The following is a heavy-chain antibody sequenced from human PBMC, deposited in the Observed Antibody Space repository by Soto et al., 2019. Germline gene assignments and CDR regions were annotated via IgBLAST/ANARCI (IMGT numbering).Heavy chain of an antibody. J-gene: IGHJ5*02. CDR3: ARVWVVPAAIRDIWFDP. Sequence: QVQLQESGPGLVKPSQTLSLTCTVSGGSISSGGYYWSWIRQHPGKGLEWIGYIYYRGSTYYNPSLEIRVTISVDTSKNPYSLKLSSVTAADTAVYYCARVWVVPAAIRDIWFDPWGQGTLVTVSS. CDR2: IYYRGST. CDR1: GGSISSGGYY. V-gene: IGHV4-31*03. D-gene: IGHD2-2*01.